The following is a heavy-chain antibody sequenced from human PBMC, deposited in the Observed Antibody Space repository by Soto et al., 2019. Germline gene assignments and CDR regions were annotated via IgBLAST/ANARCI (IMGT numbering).Heavy chain of an antibody. V-gene: IGHV3-30*18. Sequence: PGGSLRLSCAASGFTFSSYGMHWVRQAPGKGLEWVAVISYDGSNKYYADSVKGRFTISRDNSKNTLYLQMNSLRAEDTAVYYCAKDLVVTGHGMDVWGQGTTVTVSS. CDR1: GFTFSSYG. CDR3: AKDLVVTGHGMDV. CDR2: ISYDGSNK. J-gene: IGHJ6*02. D-gene: IGHD2-15*01.